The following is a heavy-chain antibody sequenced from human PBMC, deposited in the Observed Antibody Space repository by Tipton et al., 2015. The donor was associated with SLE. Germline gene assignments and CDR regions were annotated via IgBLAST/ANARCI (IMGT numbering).Heavy chain of an antibody. D-gene: IGHD2-15*01. CDR3: ASDIVGPRDYGMDV. V-gene: IGHV3-30*04. CDR1: GFTFSSYA. Sequence: SLRLSCAASGFTFSSYAMQWVRQAPGKGLEWVAVISYDGSNKYYADSVKGRFTISRDNSKNTVFLQMSGLTPEDAAVYYCASDIVGPRDYGMDVWGQGTTVTVSS. J-gene: IGHJ6*02. CDR2: ISYDGSNK.